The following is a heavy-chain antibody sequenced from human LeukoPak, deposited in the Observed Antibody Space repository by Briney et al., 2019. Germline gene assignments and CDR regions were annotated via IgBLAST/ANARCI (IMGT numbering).Heavy chain of an antibody. Sequence: SETLSLTCTVSGGSISTYYWSWIRQPPGKGLERIGHIYYSGSTNYNPSLKSRVTISVDTSKNQFSLELSSVTAADTAVYYCARGGYCSGGSCSTYYYYYGMDVWGQGTTVTVSS. J-gene: IGHJ6*02. CDR1: GGSISTYY. CDR3: ARGGYCSGGSCSTYYYYYGMDV. CDR2: IYYSGST. V-gene: IGHV4-59*01. D-gene: IGHD2-15*01.